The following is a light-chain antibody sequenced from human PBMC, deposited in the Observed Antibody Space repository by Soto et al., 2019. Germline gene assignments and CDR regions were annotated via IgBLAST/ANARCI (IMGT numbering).Light chain of an antibody. V-gene: IGKV3-20*01. CDR1: QSVSSSY. CDR3: QQYGSSPRT. CDR2: GAS. Sequence: EIVLTQSPGTLSLSPGEXAXXXCRASQSVSSSYLAWYQQKPGQAPRLLIYGASSRATGIPDRFSGSGSGTDFTLTISRLEPEDFAVYYCQQYGSSPRTFGQGTKVDIK. J-gene: IGKJ1*01.